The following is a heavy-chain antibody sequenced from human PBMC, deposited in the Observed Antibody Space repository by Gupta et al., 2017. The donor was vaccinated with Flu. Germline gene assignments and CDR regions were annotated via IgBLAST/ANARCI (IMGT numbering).Heavy chain of an antibody. CDR2: IWYDGSKK. D-gene: IGHD6-19*01. J-gene: IGHJ4*02. CDR3: ARRAETGIGIDY. Sequence: VRQEPGKGLEWMAVIWYDGSKKYYLDSVKGRVTIARDNSRKTLYLQVDSLRVEDTAVYFCARRAETGIGIDYWGQGTLVTVSS. V-gene: IGHV3-33*01.